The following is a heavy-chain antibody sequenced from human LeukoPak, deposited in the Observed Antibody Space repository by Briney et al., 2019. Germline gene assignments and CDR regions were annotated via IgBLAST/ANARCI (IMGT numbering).Heavy chain of an antibody. CDR3: ARTAGYSYGYYYYYYYMDV. Sequence: SETLSLTCTVSGGSISSSSHYWGWIRQPPGKGLEWIGSIYYSGSTYYNPSLKSRVTISVDTSKNQFSLKLSSVTAADTAVYYCARTAGYSYGYYYYYYYMDVWGKGTTVTVSS. J-gene: IGHJ6*03. CDR2: IYYSGST. V-gene: IGHV4-39*01. D-gene: IGHD5-18*01. CDR1: GGSISSSSHY.